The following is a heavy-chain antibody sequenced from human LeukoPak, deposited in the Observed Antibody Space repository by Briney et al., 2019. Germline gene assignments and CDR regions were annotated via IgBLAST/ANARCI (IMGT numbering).Heavy chain of an antibody. CDR1: GGSISSYY. V-gene: IGHV4-4*09. Sequence: SETLSLTCTVSGGSISSYYWSWIRQPPGKGLEWIGYIYTSGGTNYNPSLKSRVTISVDTSKNQFSLKLSSVTAADTAVYYCARQGHDAFDIWGQGTMVTVSS. J-gene: IGHJ3*02. CDR2: IYTSGGT. CDR3: ARQGHDAFDI.